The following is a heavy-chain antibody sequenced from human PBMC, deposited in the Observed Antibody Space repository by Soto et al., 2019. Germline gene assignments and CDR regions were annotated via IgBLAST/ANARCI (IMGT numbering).Heavy chain of an antibody. Sequence: ASVKVSCKASGYSFTDYHIHWVRQAPGQGLGWLGRINPKSGGTSTAQKFQGWVTMTRDRSISTVYMELTRLRSDDTAVYFCARGHSTDCSNGVCSFFYNHEMDVWGQGTTVTVSS. CDR2: INPKSGGT. CDR1: GYSFTDYH. D-gene: IGHD2-8*01. V-gene: IGHV1-2*04. CDR3: ARGHSTDCSNGVCSFFYNHEMDV. J-gene: IGHJ6*02.